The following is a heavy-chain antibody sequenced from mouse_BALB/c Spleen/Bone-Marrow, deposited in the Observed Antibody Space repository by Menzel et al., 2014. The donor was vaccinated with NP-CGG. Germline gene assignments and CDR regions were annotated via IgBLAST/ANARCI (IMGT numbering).Heavy chain of an antibody. CDR2: IDPANGNT. CDR3: ARGGAFAY. Sequence: VHLQQSGAELLKPGVSVKLCRTASGFNIKDTYMHWVKQRPEQGLEWIGRIDPANGNTKYDPKFQGKATITADTSSNTAYLQLSSLTSEDTAVYYCARGGAFAYWGQGTLVTVSA. J-gene: IGHJ3*01. V-gene: IGHV14-3*02. CDR1: GFNIKDTY.